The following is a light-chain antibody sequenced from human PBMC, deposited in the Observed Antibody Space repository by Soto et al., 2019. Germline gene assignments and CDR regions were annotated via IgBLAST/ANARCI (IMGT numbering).Light chain of an antibody. CDR2: GNS. J-gene: IGLJ2*01. CDR3: QSYDSSLSGVV. CDR1: SSNIGAGYD. V-gene: IGLV1-40*01. Sequence: QSVLTQPPSVSGAPGQRVTIAGTGSSSNIGAGYDVHWYQQLPGTAPKLLIYGNSKRPSGVPDRFSGSKSGTSASLAITGLLAEDEADYYFQSYDSSLSGVVFGGGTKRTVL.